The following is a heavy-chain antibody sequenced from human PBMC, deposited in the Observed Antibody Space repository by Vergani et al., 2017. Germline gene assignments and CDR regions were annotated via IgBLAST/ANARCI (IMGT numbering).Heavy chain of an antibody. CDR2: IYHSGRT. V-gene: IGHV4-38-2*02. J-gene: IGHJ4*02. CDR1: DFSITSGDY. D-gene: IGHD1-26*01. CDR3: GSLDGSLREN. Sequence: QVQLQESGPGLVKPSETLCLICTVSDFSITSGDYWGWIRQPPGKGLEWIGTIYHSGRTYYNPSLRNPLTISVDTSKNQFTLTLRSVTAADTAVNHCGSLDGSLRENWGEETLVTVSS.